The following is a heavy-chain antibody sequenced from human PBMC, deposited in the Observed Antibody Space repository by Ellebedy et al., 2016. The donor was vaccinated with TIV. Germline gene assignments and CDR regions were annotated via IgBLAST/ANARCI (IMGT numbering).Heavy chain of an antibody. V-gene: IGHV3-23*01. D-gene: IGHD2-2*01. CDR1: GFTFSSYA. CDR2: IGGGGVST. Sequence: GGSLRLSXADSGFTFSSYAMTWVRQAPGKGLEWVSAIGGGGVSTYYVDSVKGRFTISRDNSKNTLSLQMNSLRAEDTATYYCAIFTSWYYFAYWGQGIRVTVSS. J-gene: IGHJ4*02. CDR3: AIFTSWYYFAY.